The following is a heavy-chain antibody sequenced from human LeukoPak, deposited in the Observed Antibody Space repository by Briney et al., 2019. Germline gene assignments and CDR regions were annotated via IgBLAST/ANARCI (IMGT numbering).Heavy chain of an antibody. D-gene: IGHD1-26*01. V-gene: IGHV3-23*01. CDR2: ISGSDGST. CDR3: AKNLNVVVGATSGY. J-gene: IGHJ4*02. Sequence: GGSLRLSCAASGFTFNSYAMSWVRQAPGKGLEWVSAISGSDGSTYYADSVKGRFTISRDNSKNTLYLQMNSLRAEDTAVYYCAKNLNVVVGATSGYWGQGTLVTVSS. CDR1: GFTFNSYA.